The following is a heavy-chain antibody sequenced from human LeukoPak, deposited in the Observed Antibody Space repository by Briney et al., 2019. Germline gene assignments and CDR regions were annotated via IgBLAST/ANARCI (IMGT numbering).Heavy chain of an antibody. Sequence: SETLSLTCTVSGGSISSYYWSWIRQPPGKGLEWIGYIYYSGSTNYNPALKSRVTISVDTSKNQFSLKLSSVTAADTAVYYCARVEVAATKAGDYYYYMDVWGKGTTVTVSS. CDR1: GGSISSYY. V-gene: IGHV4-59*01. CDR3: ARVEVAATKAGDYYYYMDV. D-gene: IGHD2-15*01. J-gene: IGHJ6*03. CDR2: IYYSGST.